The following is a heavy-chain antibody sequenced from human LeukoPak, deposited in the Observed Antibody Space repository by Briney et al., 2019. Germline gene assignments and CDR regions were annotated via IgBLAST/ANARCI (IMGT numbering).Heavy chain of an antibody. Sequence: SETLSLTCTVSGGSISSYYWSWIRRPPGQGLEWIGYIYSSGSTNYNPSLKSRVTISVDTSKTQFSLKLSSVTAADTAVYYCARGWSYFTILAHHFDYWGQGTLVTVSS. CDR1: GGSISSYY. V-gene: IGHV4-59*12. CDR2: IYSSGST. D-gene: IGHD3-3*01. J-gene: IGHJ4*02. CDR3: ARGWSYFTILAHHFDY.